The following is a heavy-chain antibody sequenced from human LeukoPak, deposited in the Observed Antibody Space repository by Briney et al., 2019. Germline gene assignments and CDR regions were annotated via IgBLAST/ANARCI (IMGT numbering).Heavy chain of an antibody. Sequence: ASVKVSCKASGYTFTSYGISWVRQAPGQGLEWMGWISAYNGNTNYAQKLQGRVTMTTDTSTSTAYMELRSLRSDDTAVYYCARDPTPPYDILPGYNWFDPWGQGTLVTVSS. V-gene: IGHV1-18*01. CDR1: GYTFTSYG. CDR2: ISAYNGNT. CDR3: ARDPTPPYDILPGYNWFDP. D-gene: IGHD3-9*01. J-gene: IGHJ5*02.